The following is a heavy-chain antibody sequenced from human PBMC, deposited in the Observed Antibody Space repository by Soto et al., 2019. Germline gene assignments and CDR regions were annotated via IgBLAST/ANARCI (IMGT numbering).Heavy chain of an antibody. V-gene: IGHV4-34*01. CDR1: GGSFSGFY. Sequence: QVQLQQWGAGLLKPSETLSLTCAVFGGSFSGFYWSWIRQPPGKGLEWIGNVDYSGSTNYYPSLKSRVIISVDTSKNRFSLRLTSVTAADTAVYYCARGPPYYYYGMDVWGQGTTVTVSS. J-gene: IGHJ6*02. D-gene: IGHD2-21*01. CDR2: VDYSGST. CDR3: ARGPPYYYYGMDV.